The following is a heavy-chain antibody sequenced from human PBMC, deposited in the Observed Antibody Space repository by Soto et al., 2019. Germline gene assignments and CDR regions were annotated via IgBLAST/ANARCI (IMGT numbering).Heavy chain of an antibody. J-gene: IGHJ6*02. CDR3: ARGRNTAMGTYYYYGMDV. D-gene: IGHD5-18*01. V-gene: IGHV4-34*01. Sequence: ETLCRTCSVYGWSFSNYYWSWIRQPPGKGLEWIGEINHSGSTNYNPSLKSRVTISVDTSKNQFSLKLSSVTDADTAVYYSARGRNTAMGTYYYYGMDVWGQGTKVTVYS. CDR2: INHSGST. CDR1: GWSFSNYY.